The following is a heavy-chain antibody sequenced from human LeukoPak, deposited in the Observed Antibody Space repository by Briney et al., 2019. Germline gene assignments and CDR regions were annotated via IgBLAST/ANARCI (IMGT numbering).Heavy chain of an antibody. V-gene: IGHV3-30-3*01. Sequence: GRSLRLSCAASGFTFSSYAMHWVRQAPGKGLEWVAVISYDGSNKYYADSVKGRFTISRDNSKNTLYLQMNSLRAEDTAVYYCARGAPIVVVPAALVDYWGQGTLVTVSS. CDR2: ISYDGSNK. CDR3: ARGAPIVVVPAALVDY. J-gene: IGHJ4*02. CDR1: GFTFSSYA. D-gene: IGHD2-2*01.